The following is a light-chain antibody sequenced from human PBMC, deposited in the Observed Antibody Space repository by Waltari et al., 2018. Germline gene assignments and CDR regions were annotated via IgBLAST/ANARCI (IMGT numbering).Light chain of an antibody. V-gene: IGKV3-15*01. CDR2: GAS. J-gene: IGKJ1*01. CDR3: QQYNNWPRT. CDR1: QSVRSN. Sequence: EIVMTQSPATLSVSPGEAATLPCRASQSVRSNLAWYQQKPGQAPRLLISGASTRAIGIPARFSGSGSGTEFTLTISSMQSEDFAVYYCQQYNNWPRTFGQGTKVEIK.